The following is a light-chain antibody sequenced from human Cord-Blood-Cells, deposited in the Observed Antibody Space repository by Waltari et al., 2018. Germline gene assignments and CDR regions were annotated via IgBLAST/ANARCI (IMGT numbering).Light chain of an antibody. Sequence: DIVMTQSPLSLPVTPGEPASISCRSSQSLLHSNGYNYLDWYLQKPGQSPQLLIYLGSNRASGVPDRFSGSGSGTDFTLKISRFEAEDVGVYYCMQALQTPWTFGQGTKVEIK. CDR2: LGS. V-gene: IGKV2-28*01. J-gene: IGKJ1*01. CDR3: MQALQTPWT. CDR1: QSLLHSNGYNY.